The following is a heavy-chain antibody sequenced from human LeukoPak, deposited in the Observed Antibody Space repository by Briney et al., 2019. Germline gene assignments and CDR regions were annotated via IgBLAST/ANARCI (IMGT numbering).Heavy chain of an antibody. D-gene: IGHD4-17*01. CDR1: GFTFSSYW. V-gene: IGHV3-74*01. CDR3: ARGVNGDSRFDP. CDR2: INSDGSTT. Sequence: GGSLRLSCAASGFTFSSYWMHWVRQAPGKGLVWVSRINSDGSTTTYADSVKGRFTISRDNAKNTLYLQMSSLRAEDTAVYYCARGVNGDSRFDPWGQGTLVTVSS. J-gene: IGHJ5*02.